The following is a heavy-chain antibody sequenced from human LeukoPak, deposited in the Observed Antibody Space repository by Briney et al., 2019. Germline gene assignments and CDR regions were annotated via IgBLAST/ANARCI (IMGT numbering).Heavy chain of an antibody. J-gene: IGHJ4*02. CDR3: ARVGSIAVAGTEYFDY. Sequence: ASVKVSCKASGYTFTSYGISWVRQAPGQGLEWMGWISAYNGNTNYAQKLQGRVTMTTDTSTSTAYMELRSLRSDDTAVYYCARVGSIAVAGTEYFDYWGQGTLVTVSS. CDR1: GYTFTSYG. V-gene: IGHV1-18*01. CDR2: ISAYNGNT. D-gene: IGHD6-19*01.